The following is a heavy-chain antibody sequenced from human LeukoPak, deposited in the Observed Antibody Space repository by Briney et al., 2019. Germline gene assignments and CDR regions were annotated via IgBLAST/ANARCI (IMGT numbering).Heavy chain of an antibody. CDR2: INPNSGAT. CDR3: TRGGPEGSGYSYGSHDY. V-gene: IGHV1-2*02. J-gene: IGHJ4*02. Sequence: ASVKVSCKASGYTFTGYYMHWVRQAPGRGLEWMGWINPNSGATNYAQKFQGRVTMTRDTSISTVYMELSRLRSDDTAVYYCTRGGPEGSGYSYGSHDYWGQGTLVTVSS. CDR1: GYTFTGYY. D-gene: IGHD5-18*01.